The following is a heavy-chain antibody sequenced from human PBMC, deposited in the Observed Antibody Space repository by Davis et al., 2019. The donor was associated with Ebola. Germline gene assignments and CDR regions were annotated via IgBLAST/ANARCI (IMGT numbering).Heavy chain of an antibody. CDR3: AARHCTSGVCGFDY. CDR1: GFTSSGFTFSTYD. D-gene: IGHD2-8*01. CDR2: ISTGSSFM. Sequence: GGSLRLSCAASGFTSSGFTFSTYDMSWVRQAPGKGLALVSSISTGSSFMYYADSVKGRFTVSRDNAGNSLFLQMNSLGAEDTATYYCAARHCTSGVCGFDYWGQGVLVTVSS. J-gene: IGHJ4*02. V-gene: IGHV3-21*01.